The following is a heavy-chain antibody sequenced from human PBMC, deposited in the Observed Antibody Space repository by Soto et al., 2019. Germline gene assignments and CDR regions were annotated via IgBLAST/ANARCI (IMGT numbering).Heavy chain of an antibody. J-gene: IGHJ6*02. CDR3: ARGCYFGSGSYYNVPMDV. CDR1: GFTFSSYS. V-gene: IGHV3-48*02. CDR2: ISSSSSTI. Sequence: TGGSLRLSCAASGFTFSSYSMNWVRQAPGKGLEWVSYISSSSSTIYYADSVKGRFTISRDNAKNSLYLQMNSLRDEDTAVYYCARGCYFGSGSYYNVPMDVWGQGTTVTVSS. D-gene: IGHD3-10*01.